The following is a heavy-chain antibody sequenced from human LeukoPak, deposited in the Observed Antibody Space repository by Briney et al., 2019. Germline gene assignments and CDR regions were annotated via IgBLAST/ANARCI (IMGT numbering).Heavy chain of an antibody. V-gene: IGHV3-23*01. CDR3: AKDPGVTVTPYYYYMDV. Sequence: GGSLRLSCAASGFTFNNYAMTWVRRAPGKGLKWVSGISGSGVNTYYANSVKGRFTISRDNSKNTLYLQMSSLRAEDTALYFCAKDPGVTVTPYYYYMDVWGKGTTVTVSS. D-gene: IGHD4-17*01. CDR2: ISGSGVNT. J-gene: IGHJ6*03. CDR1: GFTFNNYA.